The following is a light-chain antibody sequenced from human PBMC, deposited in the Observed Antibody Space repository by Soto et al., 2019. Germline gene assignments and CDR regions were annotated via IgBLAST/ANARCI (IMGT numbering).Light chain of an antibody. V-gene: IGLV1-44*01. CDR2: SNN. Sequence: QSVLTQPPSASGTPRQRVTISCSGGSSNIGSNIVNWYQQLPGTAPKLLIYSNNQRPSGVPDRFSGSKSGTSASLAISGLQSEDEADYYCAAWDDSLHGVVFGGGTKLTVL. J-gene: IGLJ2*01. CDR1: SSNIGSNI. CDR3: AAWDDSLHGVV.